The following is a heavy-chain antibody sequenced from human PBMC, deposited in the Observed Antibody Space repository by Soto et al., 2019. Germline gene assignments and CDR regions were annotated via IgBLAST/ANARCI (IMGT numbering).Heavy chain of an antibody. V-gene: IGHV3-23*01. Sequence: EVQLLESGGGSVQPGESLRLSCAASGFTSGFTFSDFAMSWVRQAPGKGLEWVSAINDRGDLTYDADSVKGRFTISRDNSKNMLYRQMSGLRVDDTAIYYCAKGTLTTGKRGVCDDWGPGTLVTVSS. J-gene: IGHJ4*02. CDR1: GFTFSDFA. CDR3: AKGTLTTGKRGVCDD. CDR2: INDRGDLT. D-gene: IGHD3-10*01.